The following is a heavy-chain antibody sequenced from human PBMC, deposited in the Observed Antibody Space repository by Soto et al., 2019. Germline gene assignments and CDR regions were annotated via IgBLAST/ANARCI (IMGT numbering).Heavy chain of an antibody. V-gene: IGHV3-23*01. CDR1: GFTFSSYA. CDR3: AKCHMPGWELPDYYYYGMDV. D-gene: IGHD1-26*01. J-gene: IGHJ6*02. CDR2: ISGSGGST. Sequence: GGSLRLSCAASGFTFSSYAMSWVRQAPGKGLEWVSAISGSGGSTYYADSVKGRFTISRDNSKNTLYLQMNSLRAEDRAVYYCAKCHMPGWELPDYYYYGMDVWGQGTTVTVSS.